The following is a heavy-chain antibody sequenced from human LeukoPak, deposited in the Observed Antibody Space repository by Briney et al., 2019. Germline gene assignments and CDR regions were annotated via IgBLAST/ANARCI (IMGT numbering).Heavy chain of an antibody. V-gene: IGHV3-48*03. CDR3: AREPHDAFDI. J-gene: IGHJ3*02. CDR1: GFTFSSYE. CDR2: ISSSGSTI. Sequence: PGGSLRLSCAASGFTFSSYEMNWVRQAPGKGLEWVSYISSSGSTIYYADSVKGRFTISRDNAKNSLYLQMNSLRAEDTAVYYCAREPHDAFDIWGQGTMVTVSS.